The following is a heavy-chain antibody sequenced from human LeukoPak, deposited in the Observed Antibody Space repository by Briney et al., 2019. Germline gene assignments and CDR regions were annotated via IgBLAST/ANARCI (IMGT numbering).Heavy chain of an antibody. Sequence: AAVTVSSKASVYTFTTYGISWVRQAPGQGLEWLGRISVYNGNTNYAQKLQGRVTMTTDTSTSTAYMELRSLRSDDTAVYYCARMILLLGDVLTVPPRGFDYWGQGTLVTVSS. D-gene: IGHD3-9*01. CDR2: ISVYNGNT. CDR3: ARMILLLGDVLTVPPRGFDY. V-gene: IGHV1-18*01. CDR1: VYTFTTYG. J-gene: IGHJ4*02.